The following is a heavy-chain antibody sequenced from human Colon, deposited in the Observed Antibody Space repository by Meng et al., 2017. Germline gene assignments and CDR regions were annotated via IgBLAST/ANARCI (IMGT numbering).Heavy chain of an antibody. D-gene: IGHD4-17*01. CDR3: AREREGEHDYGDRFFDY. Sequence: QGRWVQSGAEGKKPGASVKVSCKASGYTFTGYYMHWVRQAPGQGLEWMGRINPNSGVTNHAQKFQGRVTMTRDTSISTAYMELSRVRFDDTAVYYCAREREGEHDYGDRFFDYWGQGTLVTVSS. CDR2: INPNSGVT. J-gene: IGHJ4*02. V-gene: IGHV1-2*06. CDR1: GYTFTGYY.